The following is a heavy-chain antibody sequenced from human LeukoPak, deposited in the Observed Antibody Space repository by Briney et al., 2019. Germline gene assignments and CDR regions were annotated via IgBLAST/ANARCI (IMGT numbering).Heavy chain of an antibody. D-gene: IGHD6-19*01. CDR1: GFTFSSYW. J-gene: IGHJ6*02. CDR3: ARDPYSSGWPSYYYYGMDV. Sequence: PGGSLRLFCAASGFTFSSYWMSWVRQAPGKGLEWVANIKQDGSEKYYVDSVKGRFTISRDNAKNSLYLQMNSLRAEDTAVYYCARDPYSSGWPSYYYYGMDVWGQGTTVTVSS. CDR2: IKQDGSEK. V-gene: IGHV3-7*01.